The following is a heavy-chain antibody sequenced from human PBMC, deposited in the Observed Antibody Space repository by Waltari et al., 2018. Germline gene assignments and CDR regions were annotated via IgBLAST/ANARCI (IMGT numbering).Heavy chain of an antibody. Sequence: HVQLVQSGAEVKKPGSSVKVSCKASGGTFSSYAINWVRQAPGKGLEWLGGIIPIVGTTRYAQKFQDRVTITADKSTSTAYMELSSLRCEDTAVYYCARDRVTILYGMDVWGQGTTVTVSS. CDR3: ARDRVTILYGMDV. J-gene: IGHJ6*02. V-gene: IGHV1-69*06. CDR1: GGTFSSYA. CDR2: IIPIVGTT. D-gene: IGHD3-3*01.